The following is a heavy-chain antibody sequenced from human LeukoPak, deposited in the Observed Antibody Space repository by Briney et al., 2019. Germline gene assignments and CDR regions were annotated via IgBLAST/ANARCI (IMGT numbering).Heavy chain of an antibody. J-gene: IGHJ3*02. D-gene: IGHD6-6*01. CDR1: GFTFSSYA. CDR3: ARSIAAAGDLGAFDI. Sequence: GGSLRLSCAASGFTFSSYAMSWVRQAPGKGLEWVSAISGSGGSTYYADSVKGRFTISRDNCKNTLYLQMNSLRAEDTAVYYCARSIAAAGDLGAFDIWGQGTMVTVSS. V-gene: IGHV3-23*01. CDR2: ISGSGGST.